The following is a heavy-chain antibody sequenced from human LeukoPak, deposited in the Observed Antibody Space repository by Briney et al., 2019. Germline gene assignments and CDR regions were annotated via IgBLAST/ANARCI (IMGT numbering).Heavy chain of an antibody. J-gene: IGHJ4*02. D-gene: IGHD2-21*02. CDR3: ARVAAYCGGDCYLY. CDR1: GYTFTGYY. V-gene: IGHV1-2*06. Sequence: ASVKVSCKASGYTFTGYYMHWVRQAPGQGLEWMGRINPNSGGTNYAQKFQGRVTMTRDTSISTAYMELSRLRSDDTAVYYCARVAAYCGGDCYLYWGQGTLVTVSS. CDR2: INPNSGGT.